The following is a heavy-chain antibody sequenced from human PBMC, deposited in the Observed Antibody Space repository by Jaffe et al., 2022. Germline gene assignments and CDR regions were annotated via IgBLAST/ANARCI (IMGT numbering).Heavy chain of an antibody. CDR3: AGYSGSYYHDYTFDY. V-gene: IGHV4-38-2*01. J-gene: IGHJ4*02. CDR1: GYSISSGYY. Sequence: QVQLQESGPGLVKPSETLSLTCAVSGYSISSGYYWGWIRQPPGKGLEWIGSIYHSGSTYYNPSLKSRVTISVDTSKNQFSLKLSSVTAADTAVYYCAGYSGSYYHDYTFDYWGQGTLVTVSS. D-gene: IGHD1-26*01. CDR2: IYHSGST.